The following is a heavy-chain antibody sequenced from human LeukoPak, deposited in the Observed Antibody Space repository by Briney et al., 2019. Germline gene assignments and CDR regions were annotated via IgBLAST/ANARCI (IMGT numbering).Heavy chain of an antibody. Sequence: ASVKVSCKASGYTFTSYDINWVRQATGQGLEWMGWMNPNSGNTGYAQKFQGRVTITRNTSISTAYMELSSLRSEDTAVYYCARCVRGYSGYDRSGGSCYDDYWGQGTLVTVSS. CDR3: ARCVRGYSGYDRSGGSCYDDY. J-gene: IGHJ4*02. V-gene: IGHV1-8*03. CDR2: MNPNSGNT. D-gene: IGHD2-15*01. CDR1: GYTFTSYD.